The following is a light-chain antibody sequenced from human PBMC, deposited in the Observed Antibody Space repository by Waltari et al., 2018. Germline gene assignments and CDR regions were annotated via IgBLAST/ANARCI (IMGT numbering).Light chain of an antibody. J-gene: IGLJ3*02. CDR3: SSYVGNINLRV. CDR1: SSDIGGYDH. V-gene: IGLV2-8*01. CDR2: DVN. Sequence: QSALTQPPSASGAPGQSVSISCTGTSSDIGGYDHVSWYQQYPGKAPTLIIYDVNQRPSGVSGRFSGSKSGNRASLTVSWLQAEDEAVYFCSSYVGNINLRVFGGGTQLTVL.